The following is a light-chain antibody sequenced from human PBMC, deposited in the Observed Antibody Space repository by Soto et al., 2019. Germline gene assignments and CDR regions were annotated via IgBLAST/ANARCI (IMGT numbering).Light chain of an antibody. CDR3: HQYGSSPGT. J-gene: IGKJ1*01. Sequence: DIVLTQSPGTLSLSPGERATLSCRASQSVTSNYLAWYQQKPGQAPRLLIFGASIRDTGIPDSFSDSGSGTDFTLTISRLEPEDFAVYYCHQYGSSPGTFGQGTKVDI. CDR2: GAS. CDR1: QSVTSNY. V-gene: IGKV3-20*01.